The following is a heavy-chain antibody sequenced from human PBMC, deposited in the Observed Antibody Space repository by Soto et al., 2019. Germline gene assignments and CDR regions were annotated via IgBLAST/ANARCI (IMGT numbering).Heavy chain of an antibody. J-gene: IGHJ6*02. CDR3: VHSRCGGDCLQAYPSHYSYGMDV. CDR1: GFSLSTSGVG. Sequence: QITLKESGPTLVKPTQTLTLTCTFSGFSLSTSGVGVGWIRQPPGKALEWLALIYWDNDKRYSPSLQSRLTITKDTSKNQVVLTMSNIDPVDTATYYCVHSRCGGDCLQAYPSHYSYGMDVWGQGTTVTVSS. D-gene: IGHD2-21*02. V-gene: IGHV2-5*02. CDR2: IYWDNDK.